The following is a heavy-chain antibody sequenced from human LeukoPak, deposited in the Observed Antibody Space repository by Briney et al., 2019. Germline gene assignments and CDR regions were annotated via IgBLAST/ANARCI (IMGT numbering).Heavy chain of an antibody. V-gene: IGHV1-8*01. CDR1: GYTFTSYD. CDR3: ARGPNKYDGGNSGSAWFDP. D-gene: IGHD4-23*01. Sequence: GASVKVSCKASGYTFTSYDNNLVRQATALGPERMGGMNPNSGNRGYAQKFQVRVTMTSNTSIGTAYLELSSLTSEDTAVYYCARGPNKYDGGNSGSAWFDPWGQGSLVTVSS. J-gene: IGHJ5*02. CDR2: MNPNSGNR.